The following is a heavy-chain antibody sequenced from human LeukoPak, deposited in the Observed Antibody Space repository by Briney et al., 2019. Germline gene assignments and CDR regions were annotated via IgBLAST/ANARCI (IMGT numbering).Heavy chain of an antibody. D-gene: IGHD2-15*01. CDR1: GFTFNSAW. CDR3: TTEGYCSGGDCYSYDN. Sequence: PGGSLRLSCAASGFTFNSAWLSWVRQGPGKGLEWVGRIKSKTDGGTTEYAAPVKGRFILSRDDSKNKVYLRLNSLKTEDTAVYYCTTEGYCSGGDCYSYDNWGQGTLVTVSS. CDR2: IKSKTDGGTT. J-gene: IGHJ4*02. V-gene: IGHV3-15*01.